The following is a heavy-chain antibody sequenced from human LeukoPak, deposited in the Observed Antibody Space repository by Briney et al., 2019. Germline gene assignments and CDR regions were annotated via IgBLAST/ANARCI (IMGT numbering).Heavy chain of an antibody. J-gene: IGHJ4*02. V-gene: IGHV3-20*04. D-gene: IGHD5-12*01. CDR2: INWSGGST. Sequence: GGSLRLSCAASGFTFDDYGMSWVRQAPGKGLEWVSGINWSGGSTGYADSVKGRFTISRDNAKNSLYLQMNSLRAEDTAFYCARGGSGYDVPDYWGQGTLVTVSS. CDR3: ARGGSGYDVPDY. CDR1: GFTFDDYG.